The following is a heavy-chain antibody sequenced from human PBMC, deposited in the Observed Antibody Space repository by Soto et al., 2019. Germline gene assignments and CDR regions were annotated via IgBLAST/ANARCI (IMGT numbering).Heavy chain of an antibody. CDR3: ARESALIRIAARPGAFDY. V-gene: IGHV1-69*01. Sequence: QVQLVQSGTEVKKPGSSVKVCCKASGGTFKNYAISWVRQAPGQGLEWMGGIIPIFGTAHYAQKFQGRVTITADESTSTAYMEPSSLRSVDTAVYYCARESALIRIAARPGAFDYWGQGTLVTVSS. D-gene: IGHD6-6*01. CDR2: IIPIFGTA. CDR1: GGTFKNYA. J-gene: IGHJ4*02.